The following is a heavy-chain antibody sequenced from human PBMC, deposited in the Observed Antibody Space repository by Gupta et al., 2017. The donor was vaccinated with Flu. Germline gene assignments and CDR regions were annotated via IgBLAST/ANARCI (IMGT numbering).Heavy chain of an antibody. CDR1: SYE. CDR3: ARSDYSTSSDACDF. J-gene: IGHJ3*01. V-gene: IGHV3-48*03. D-gene: IGHD6-6*01. Sequence: SYERNWVRQAPGKGLEWVSYMYGSGTTIYYADSVKGRFTISRDNAKNSLYLQMNSLRAEDTAVYYCARSDYSTSSDACDFWGQGTMVTVSS. CDR2: MYGSGTTI.